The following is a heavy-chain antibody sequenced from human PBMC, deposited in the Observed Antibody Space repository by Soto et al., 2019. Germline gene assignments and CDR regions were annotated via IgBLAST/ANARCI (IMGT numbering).Heavy chain of an antibody. CDR1: GFTFSNAW. CDR3: TTDSYITSIIVRFDY. V-gene: IGHV3-15*07. D-gene: IGHD3-22*01. CDR2: VKSKTDGGTT. J-gene: IGHJ4*01. Sequence: GGSLRLSCAASGFTFSNAWINWVRQTPGKGLEWVGRVKSKTDGGTTDFAAPMKGRFAISRDDSKNMVYLEMNSLKTEDTAIYYCTTDSYITSIIVRFDYWGHGTLVTVSS.